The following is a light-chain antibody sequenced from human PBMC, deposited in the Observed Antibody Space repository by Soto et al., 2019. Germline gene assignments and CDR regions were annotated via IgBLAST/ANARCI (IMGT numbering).Light chain of an antibody. V-gene: IGLV1-47*02. CDR2: SNY. Sequence: QSVLTQPPSASGTPGQRVTISCSGSSSNIGSKYVYWYQQLPGTAPKLLIYSNYQRPSGVPDRFSGSKSGTSASLAISGLRSEDEADYYCAAWDDSLSAWVFGGGTKLTVL. CDR1: SSNIGSKY. CDR3: AAWDDSLSAWV. J-gene: IGLJ3*02.